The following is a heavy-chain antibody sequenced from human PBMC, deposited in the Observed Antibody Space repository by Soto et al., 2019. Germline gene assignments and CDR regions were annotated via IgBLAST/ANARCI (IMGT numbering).Heavy chain of an antibody. CDR3: ARSGAARLFDY. D-gene: IGHD6-6*01. Sequence: SETLSLTCTVSGGSISSYYWSWIRQPPGKGLEWIGYIYYSGSTNYNPSLKSRVTISVDTSKNQFSLKLSSVTAADTAVYYCARSGAARLFDYWGQGTLVTVSS. CDR1: GGSISSYY. J-gene: IGHJ4*02. CDR2: IYYSGST. V-gene: IGHV4-59*01.